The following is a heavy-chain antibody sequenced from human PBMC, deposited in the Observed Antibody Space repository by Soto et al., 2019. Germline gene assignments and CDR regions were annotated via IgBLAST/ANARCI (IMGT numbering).Heavy chain of an antibody. V-gene: IGHV3-23*01. J-gene: IGHJ4*02. Sequence: RLSCAASGFTFRSYAMIWVRQAPGKGLEWVSALSGGGDSTYYADSVKGRFTISRDNSKNTLYLQMNSLRAEDTATYYCAKKYSGSYHFDYWGQGTPVTVSS. D-gene: IGHD1-26*01. CDR2: LSGGGDST. CDR3: AKKYSGSYHFDY. CDR1: GFTFRSYA.